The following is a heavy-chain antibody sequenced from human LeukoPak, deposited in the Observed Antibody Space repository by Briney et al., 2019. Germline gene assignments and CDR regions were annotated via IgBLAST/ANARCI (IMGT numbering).Heavy chain of an antibody. Sequence: SETLSLTCTVSGGSISSSSYYWGWIRQPPGKGLEWIGSVYYSGSTYYNPSLKSRVTISVDTSKNQFSLKLSSVTAADTAVYYCASSYCTNGVCYFASDYFDYWGQGTLVTVSS. J-gene: IGHJ4*02. D-gene: IGHD2-8*01. CDR3: ASSYCTNGVCYFASDYFDY. V-gene: IGHV4-39*01. CDR1: GGSISSSSYY. CDR2: VYYSGST.